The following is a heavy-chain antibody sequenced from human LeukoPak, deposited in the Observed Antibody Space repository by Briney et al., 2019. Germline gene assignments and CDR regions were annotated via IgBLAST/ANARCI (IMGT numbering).Heavy chain of an antibody. D-gene: IGHD4-17*01. V-gene: IGHV4-59*08. CDR1: GGSMSNNY. CDR2: ISYTGIT. CDR3: ARLQSANHDNGYYTGGFYYMDV. J-gene: IGHJ6*03. Sequence: SETLSLTCSVSGGSMSNNYWGWIRQPPGRGLEWIGYISYTGITSYTPSLKSRVSIFLETPRNQFSLEVSSVIAADTAVYYCARLQSANHDNGYYTGGFYYMDVWGKGTTVTVTS.